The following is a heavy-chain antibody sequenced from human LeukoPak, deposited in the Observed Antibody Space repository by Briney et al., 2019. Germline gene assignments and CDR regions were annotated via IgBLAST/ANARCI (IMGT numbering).Heavy chain of an antibody. CDR2: INPNSGGT. Sequence: APVKVSCKASGYTFTGYYMHWVRQAPGQGLEWMGWINPNSGGTNYAQKFQGRVTMTRDTSISTAYMELSRLRSDDTAVYYCARTYGIAAAGGFLDYWGQGTLVTVSS. V-gene: IGHV1-2*02. CDR1: GYTFTGYY. J-gene: IGHJ4*02. CDR3: ARTYGIAAAGGFLDY. D-gene: IGHD6-13*01.